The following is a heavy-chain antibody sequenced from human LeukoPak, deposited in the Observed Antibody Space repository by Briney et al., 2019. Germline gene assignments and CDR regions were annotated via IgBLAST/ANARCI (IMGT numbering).Heavy chain of an antibody. J-gene: IGHJ4*02. CDR2: ISSSGNTI. D-gene: IGHD3-22*01. Sequence: GGSLRLSCAASEFTFTSYELNWVRQAPGKGLEWVSYISSSGNTISYADSVKGRFTISRDNAKNSLTLQMNSLRAEDTAVYYCARDLKYYDSSGFDYWGQGTLVTVSS. CDR3: ARDLKYYDSSGFDY. V-gene: IGHV3-48*03. CDR1: EFTFTSYE.